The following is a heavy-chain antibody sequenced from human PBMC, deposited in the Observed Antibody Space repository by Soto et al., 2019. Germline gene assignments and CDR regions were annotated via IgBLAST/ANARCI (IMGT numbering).Heavy chain of an antibody. Sequence: SETLSLTCAVYGGSFSGYYWNWIRQPPGKGLEWIGEMNHSGSTNYNPSLKSRVTISVDTAKNQFSLKLSSVTAADTAVYYCARGHYDILTRYSSYHFDYWGQGNLVTVSS. CDR2: MNHSGST. V-gene: IGHV4-34*01. D-gene: IGHD3-9*01. CDR1: GGSFSGYY. J-gene: IGHJ4*02. CDR3: ARGHYDILTRYSSYHFDY.